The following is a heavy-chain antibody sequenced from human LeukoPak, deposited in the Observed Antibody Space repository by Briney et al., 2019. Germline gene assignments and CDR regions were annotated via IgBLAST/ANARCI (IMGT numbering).Heavy chain of an antibody. Sequence: VLTSETLSLTCAVSGYSVSGAFYGGWIRRPPGKGLEWIGEINHGGITTYNPSLKSRVTMSVDTSKNQFSLKLSSVTAADTAVYYCARGGSTNRSLKYWGQGNMVSVSS. J-gene: IGHJ4*02. CDR3: ARGGSTNRSLKY. D-gene: IGHD2-2*01. V-gene: IGHV4-38-2*01. CDR1: GYSVSGAFY. CDR2: INHGGIT.